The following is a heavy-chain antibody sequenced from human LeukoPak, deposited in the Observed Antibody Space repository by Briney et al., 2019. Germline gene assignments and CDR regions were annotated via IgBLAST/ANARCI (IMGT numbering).Heavy chain of an antibody. Sequence: GGSLRLSCAASGFTFSSYTMNWVRQAPGKGLEWVSSISSSSSYIYYADSVKGRLTISRDNAKNSPYLQMNSLRAEDTAVYYCARDPTPRYCGGGSCYTQCGMDVWGQGTTVTVSS. J-gene: IGHJ6*02. V-gene: IGHV3-21*01. CDR2: ISSSSSYI. CDR3: ARDPTPRYCGGGSCYTQCGMDV. CDR1: GFTFSSYT. D-gene: IGHD2-15*01.